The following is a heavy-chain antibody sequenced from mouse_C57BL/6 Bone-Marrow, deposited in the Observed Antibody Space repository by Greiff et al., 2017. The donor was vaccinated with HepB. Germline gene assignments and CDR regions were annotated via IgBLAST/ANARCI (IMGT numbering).Heavy chain of an antibody. D-gene: IGHD2-2*01. CDR3: ARRMVTTGAYAMDY. V-gene: IGHV2-2*01. J-gene: IGHJ4*01. CDR2: IWSGGST. CDR1: GFSLTSYD. Sequence: VQLQQSGPGLVQPSQSLSITCTVSGFSLTSYDVHWVRQSPGKGLEWLGVIWSGGSTDYNAAFISRLSISKDNSKSQVFFKMNSLQADDTAIYYCARRMVTTGAYAMDYWGQGTSVTVSS.